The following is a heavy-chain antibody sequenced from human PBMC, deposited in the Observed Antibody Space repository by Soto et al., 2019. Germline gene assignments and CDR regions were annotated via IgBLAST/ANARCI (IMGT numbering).Heavy chain of an antibody. D-gene: IGHD5-18*01. CDR1: GGSITSSGSA. V-gene: IGHV4-39*01. CDR3: ARHIHKQGFEYYFDS. J-gene: IGHJ4*02. Sequence: QLQLQESGPGLVKPSETLSLTCNASGGSITSSGSAWGWIRQSPGKGLEWIGTIDYSGNIYYIPSLKGRITISVDTSKTQISLKLSAVTAADTAVYYCARHIHKQGFEYYFDSWGQGTLVTVSS. CDR2: IDYSGNI.